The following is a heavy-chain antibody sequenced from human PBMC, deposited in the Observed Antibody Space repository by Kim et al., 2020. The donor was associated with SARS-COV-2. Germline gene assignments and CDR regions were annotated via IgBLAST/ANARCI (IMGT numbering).Heavy chain of an antibody. CDR1: GGTFSSYA. V-gene: IGHV1-69*13. CDR3: ARVLPPISPRGYYYYYGMDV. J-gene: IGHJ6*02. D-gene: IGHD3-16*01. CDR2: IIPIFGTA. Sequence: SVKVSCKASGGTFSSYAISWVRQAPGQGLEWMGGIIPIFGTANYAQKFQGRVTITADESTSTAYMELSSLRSEDTAVYYCARVLPPISPRGYYYYYGMDVWGQGTTVTVSS.